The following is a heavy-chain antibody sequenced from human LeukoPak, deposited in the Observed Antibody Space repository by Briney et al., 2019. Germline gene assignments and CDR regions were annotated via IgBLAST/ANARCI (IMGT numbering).Heavy chain of an antibody. D-gene: IGHD3-3*01. V-gene: IGHV3-23*01. Sequence: TGGSLRLSCAASGFTFSSYAMSWARQAPGKGLEWVSAISGSGGSTYYADSVKGRFTISRDNSKNTLYLQMNSLRAEDTAVYYCAKVWGKNYDLWSGYSTYYFDYWGQGTLVTVSS. J-gene: IGHJ4*02. CDR2: ISGSGGST. CDR3: AKVWGKNYDLWSGYSTYYFDY. CDR1: GFTFSSYA.